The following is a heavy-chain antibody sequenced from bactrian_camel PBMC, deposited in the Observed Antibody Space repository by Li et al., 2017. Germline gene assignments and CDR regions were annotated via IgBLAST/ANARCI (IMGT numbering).Heavy chain of an antibody. CDR2: IRTEDGDT. CDR3: MAERFGGLNVFMEYGGSW. D-gene: IGHD6*01. J-gene: IGHJ4*01. CDR1: GYSFRGSC. V-gene: IGHV3S61*01. Sequence: QVQLVESGGGSVQPGGSLRLSCEASGYSFRGSCMAWFRQGPGKEREGVACIRTEDGDTLYADTVKGRFTISHDKASNTVYLQMDNLKPEDTAMYQCMAERFGGLNVFMEYGGSWRGRGTQVTVS.